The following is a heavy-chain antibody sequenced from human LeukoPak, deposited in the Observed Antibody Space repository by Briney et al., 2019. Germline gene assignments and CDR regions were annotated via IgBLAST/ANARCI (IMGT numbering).Heavy chain of an antibody. Sequence: PSETLSLTCTVSGGSISSYYWSWIRQPPGKGLEWIGYIYYSGSTNYNPSLKSRVTISVDTSKNQFSLKLSSVTAADTAVYYCARGFLYQRAFDIWGQGTMVTVSS. CDR3: ARGFLYQRAFDI. CDR2: IYYSGST. J-gene: IGHJ3*02. V-gene: IGHV4-59*01. CDR1: GGSISSYY. D-gene: IGHD2/OR15-2a*01.